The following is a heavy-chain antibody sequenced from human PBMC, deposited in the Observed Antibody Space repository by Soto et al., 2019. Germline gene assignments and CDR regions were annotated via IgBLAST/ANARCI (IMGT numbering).Heavy chain of an antibody. V-gene: IGHV3-64*02. CDR2: ISSNGGST. Sequence: PGGSLRLSCAASGFTFSSYAMHWVRQAPGKGLEYVSAISSNGGSTYYADSVKGRFTISRDNSKNTLYLQMGSLRAEDMAVYYCARGSREWELHWGQGTLVTVSS. CDR3: ARGSREWELH. CDR1: GFTFSSYA. J-gene: IGHJ4*02. D-gene: IGHD1-26*01.